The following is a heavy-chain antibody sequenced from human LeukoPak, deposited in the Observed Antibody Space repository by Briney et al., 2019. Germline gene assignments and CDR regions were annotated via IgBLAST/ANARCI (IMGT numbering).Heavy chain of an antibody. V-gene: IGHV4-59*08. CDR2: FSLGETT. J-gene: IGHJ5*02. CDR1: GASITTYS. D-gene: IGHD2-21*01. Sequence: SETLSLTCSVSGASITTYSWDWLRQSPGKGLEWIGYFSLGETTSYTSSLKSRVTISRDTSKNQVSLKLTSVTAADTAVYYCARWDELDWAFGTWGPGTLVTVSS. CDR3: ARWDELDWAFGT.